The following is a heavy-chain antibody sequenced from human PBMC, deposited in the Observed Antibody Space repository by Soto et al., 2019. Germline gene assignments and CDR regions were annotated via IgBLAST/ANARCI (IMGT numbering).Heavy chain of an antibody. V-gene: IGHV3-66*01. CDR2: NYSGGST. J-gene: IGHJ4*02. CDR3: AAYSHKGY. CDR1: Y. D-gene: IGHD3-16*01. Sequence: YMSWVRQAPGKGLEWVSLNYSGGSTYYADSVKGRFTISRDSSKNTLYLQMNSLRAEDTAMYYCAAYSHKGYWGQGTLVTVSS.